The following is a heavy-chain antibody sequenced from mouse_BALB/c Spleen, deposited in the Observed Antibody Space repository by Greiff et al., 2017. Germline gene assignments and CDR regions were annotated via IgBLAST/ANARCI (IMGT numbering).Heavy chain of an antibody. J-gene: IGHJ1*01. CDR2: ISSGSSTI. CDR3: ARSPHWYFDV. Sequence: DVQLVESGGGLVQPGGSRKLSCAASGFTFSSFGMHWVRQAPEKGLEWVAYISSGSSTIYYADTVKGRFTISRDNPKNTLFLQMTSLRSEDTAMYYCARSPHWYFDVWGAGTTVTVSS. CDR1: GFTFSSFG. V-gene: IGHV5-17*02.